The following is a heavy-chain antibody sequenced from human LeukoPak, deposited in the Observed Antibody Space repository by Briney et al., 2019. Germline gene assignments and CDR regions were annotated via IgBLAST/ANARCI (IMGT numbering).Heavy chain of an antibody. Sequence: ASVKVSCKASGYTFTSYGISWVRQAPGQGLEWMGWISAYNGNTNYAQKLQGRVTMTTDTSTSTAYMELRSLRSDDTAVYYCARITMVRGFIITSPYFDYWGQGTLVTVSS. CDR1: GYTFTSYG. CDR3: ARITMVRGFIITSPYFDY. J-gene: IGHJ4*02. CDR2: ISAYNGNT. V-gene: IGHV1-18*01. D-gene: IGHD3-10*01.